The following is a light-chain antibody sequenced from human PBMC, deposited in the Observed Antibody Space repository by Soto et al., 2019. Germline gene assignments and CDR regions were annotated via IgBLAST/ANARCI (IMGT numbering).Light chain of an antibody. CDR1: SGHRSYA. V-gene: IGLV4-69*01. J-gene: IGLJ2*01. Sequence: QSVLTQSPSASASLGASVKITCTLTSGHRSYAIAWHQQQPEKGPRFLMKVNSDGSHIKGDGIPDRFSGSSSGTERYLTISSLQSEDEADYYCQTWGTGIQGVFGGGTQLTVL. CDR3: QTWGTGIQGV. CDR2: VNSDGSH.